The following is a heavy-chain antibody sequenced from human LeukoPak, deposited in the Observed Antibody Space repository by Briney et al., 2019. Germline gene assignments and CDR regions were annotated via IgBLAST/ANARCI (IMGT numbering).Heavy chain of an antibody. CDR3: ARDHRSIQYYDILTGYYRDDAFDI. CDR1: GGSISSGSYY. J-gene: IGHJ3*02. D-gene: IGHD3-9*01. CDR2: IYYSGST. Sequence: SQTLSLTCTVSGGSISSGSYYYNWIRQPAGKGLEWIGYIYYSGSTNYNPSLKSRVTISVDTSKNQFSLKLSSVTAADTAVYYCARDHRSIQYYDILTGYYRDDAFDIWGQGTMVTVSS. V-gene: IGHV4-61*10.